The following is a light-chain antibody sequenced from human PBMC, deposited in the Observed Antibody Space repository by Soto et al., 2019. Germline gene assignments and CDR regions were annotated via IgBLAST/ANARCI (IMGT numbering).Light chain of an antibody. CDR2: GAS. CDR1: QSVSSSY. Sequence: EIVLTQSPGTLSLSPGERSTLSCRASQSVSSSYLAWYQQKPGQAPRLXIYGASSRATGIPERFSGSGSGTDFTLTISRLEPEDFEVYYCQQYGSSPRTFGQGTKVDIK. V-gene: IGKV3-20*01. CDR3: QQYGSSPRT. J-gene: IGKJ1*01.